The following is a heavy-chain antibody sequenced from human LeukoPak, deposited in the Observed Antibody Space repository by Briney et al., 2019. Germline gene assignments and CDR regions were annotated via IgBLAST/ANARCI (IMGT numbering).Heavy chain of an antibody. J-gene: IGHJ4*02. CDR3: ARGRVDIVVVPAAMSRYFDY. CDR1: GGSFSGYY. Sequence: SETLSLTCAVYGGSFSGYYWSWIRQPPGKGLEWIGEINHSGSTNYNPSLKSRVTISVDTSKNQFSLKLISVTAADTAVYYCARGRVDIVVVPAAMSRYFDYWGQGTLVTVSS. D-gene: IGHD2-2*03. CDR2: INHSGST. V-gene: IGHV4-34*01.